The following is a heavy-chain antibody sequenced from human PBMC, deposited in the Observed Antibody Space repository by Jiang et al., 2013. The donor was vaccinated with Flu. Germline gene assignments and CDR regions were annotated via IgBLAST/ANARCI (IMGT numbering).Heavy chain of an antibody. D-gene: IGHD3-22*01. CDR3: TRDVGTSRSGYYSWFYFDS. J-gene: IGHJ4*02. CDR1: GYSFSQNP. CDR2: IYPNGNNA. Sequence: GAEVKKPGASVKVSCKASGYSFSQNPIQWVRQAPGQGLEWMGIIYPNGNNAMYAQKFQGRVTMTTDASTSTVFMDLSRLTSEDTAIYYCTRDVGTSRSGYYSWFYFDSWGQGTLVTVSS. V-gene: IGHV1-46*01.